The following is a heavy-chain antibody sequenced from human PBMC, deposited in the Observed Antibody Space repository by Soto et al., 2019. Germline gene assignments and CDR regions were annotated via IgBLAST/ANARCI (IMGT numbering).Heavy chain of an antibody. V-gene: IGHV1-2*04. D-gene: IGHD3-3*01. J-gene: IGHJ6*02. CDR1: GYTFTGYY. CDR2: INPNSGGT. Sequence: VASVKVSCKASGYTFTGYYMHWVRQAPGQGLEWMGWINPNSGGTNYAQKFQGWVTMTRDTSISTAYMELSRLRSDDTAVYYCARAPYYDFWSGSSSVSGMDVWGQGTTVTVSS. CDR3: ARAPYYDFWSGSSSVSGMDV.